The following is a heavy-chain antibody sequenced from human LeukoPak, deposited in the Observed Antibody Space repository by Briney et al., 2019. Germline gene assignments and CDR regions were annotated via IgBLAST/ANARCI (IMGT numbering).Heavy chain of an antibody. D-gene: IGHD2-15*01. Sequence: SETLSLTCAVSGYSISSGYYWGWIRQPPGKGLEWIGSIYHSGSTYYNPSLKSRVTISVDTSKNQFSLKLSSVTAADTAVYYCARDILVVVAATDYYGMDVRGKGTTVTVSS. V-gene: IGHV4-38-2*02. CDR2: IYHSGST. CDR1: GYSISSGYY. CDR3: ARDILVVVAATDYYGMDV. J-gene: IGHJ6*04.